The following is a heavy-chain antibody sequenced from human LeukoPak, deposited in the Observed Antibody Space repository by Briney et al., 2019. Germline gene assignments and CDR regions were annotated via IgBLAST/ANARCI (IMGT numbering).Heavy chain of an antibody. J-gene: IGHJ4*02. CDR2: IRGNWGAT. CDR3: AKGGDLYGGLFDC. Sequence: GGSLRLSCAASGVAFTKSGFTFATFAMSWVRQAPGKGLEGVSGIRGNWGATYYADSVKGRFTISRDNSKNRLYLQMNRLRAEDTAVYYCAKGGDLYGGLFDCWGQGTLVTVSS. CDR1: GVAFTKSGFTFATFA. D-gene: IGHD4/OR15-4a*01. V-gene: IGHV3-23*01.